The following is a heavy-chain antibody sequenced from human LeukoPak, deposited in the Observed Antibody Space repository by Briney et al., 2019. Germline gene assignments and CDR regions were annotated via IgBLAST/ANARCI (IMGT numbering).Heavy chain of an antibody. J-gene: IGHJ6*02. CDR3: TRHDVVPVIGHGMAV. D-gene: IGHD3-10*01. CDR2: ISPTAYT. CDR1: GAFIGSYY. V-gene: IGHV4-59*08. Sequence: PSKTLSLTCTASGAFIGSYYWSWIRQPPGKGLEWIGYISPTAYTIYTPSLKSRVTISREMSANQFSLILSSVTAEDTAVYYCTRHDVVPVIGHGMAVWGQGTTVTVSS.